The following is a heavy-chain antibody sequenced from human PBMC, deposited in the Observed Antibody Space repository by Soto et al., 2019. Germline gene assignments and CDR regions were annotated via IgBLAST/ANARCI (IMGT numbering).Heavy chain of an antibody. CDR3: AKDVPTVTTTRYFDY. CDR1: GFTFSSYG. D-gene: IGHD4-4*01. CDR2: IWYDGSNK. J-gene: IGHJ4*02. V-gene: IGHV3-30*02. Sequence: PGGSLRLSCAASGFTFSSYGMHWVRQAPGKGLEWVAVIWYDGSNKYYADSVKGRFTISRDNSKNTLYLQMNSLRAEDTAVYYCAKDVPTVTTTRYFDYWGQGTLVTVSS.